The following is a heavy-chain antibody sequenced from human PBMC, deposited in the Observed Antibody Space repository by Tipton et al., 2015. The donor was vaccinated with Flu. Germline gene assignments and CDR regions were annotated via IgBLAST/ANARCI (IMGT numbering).Heavy chain of an antibody. Sequence: SLRLSCAASGFTFSDYYMSWIRQVPGKGLEWLSHLSDSGSTINYADSVKGRFTISRDNAKNSLYLQMNSLRAEDTAVYYCARDHPPSITVLGEITDYFGMDVWGQGTTVTVS. CDR3: ARDHPPSITVLGEITDYFGMDV. D-gene: IGHD3-3*01. CDR1: GFTFSDYY. CDR2: LSDSGSTI. V-gene: IGHV3-11*01. J-gene: IGHJ6*02.